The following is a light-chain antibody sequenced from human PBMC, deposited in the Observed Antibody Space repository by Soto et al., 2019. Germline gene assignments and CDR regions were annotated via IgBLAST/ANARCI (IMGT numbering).Light chain of an antibody. J-gene: IGLJ2*01. CDR3: CSYAGSSTFGVV. Sequence: ALTQPASVSGSPGQSITISCTGTSSDVGSYNLVSWYQQHPGKAPKLMIYEGSKRPSGVSNRFSGSKSGNTASLTISGLQAEDEADYYCCSYAGSSTFGVVFGGGTKVTVL. V-gene: IGLV2-23*03. CDR1: SSDVGSYNL. CDR2: EGS.